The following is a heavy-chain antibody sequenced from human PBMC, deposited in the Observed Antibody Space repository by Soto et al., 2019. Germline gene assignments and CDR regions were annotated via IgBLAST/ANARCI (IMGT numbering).Heavy chain of an antibody. CDR1: GFTFDDSA. Sequence: EVRLVESGGGLVQPGRSLRLSCAASGFTFDDSAMHWVRQPPGKGLEWVSGISWNSGTIGYADSVRGRFTISRDNAKNSLYLQMNSLRAEDTALYYCAKDKLTTVTSGGVDYWGQGTLVTVSS. CDR3: AKDKLTTVTSGGVDY. D-gene: IGHD4-17*01. CDR2: ISWNSGTI. V-gene: IGHV3-9*01. J-gene: IGHJ4*02.